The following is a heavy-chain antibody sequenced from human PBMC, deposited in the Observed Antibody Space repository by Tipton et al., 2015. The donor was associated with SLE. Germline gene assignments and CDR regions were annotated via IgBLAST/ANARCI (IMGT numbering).Heavy chain of an antibody. CDR1: GFTFSSYV. D-gene: IGHD3-22*01. J-gene: IGHJ5*02. V-gene: IGHV3-30*04. CDR2: ILYDGTNK. Sequence: SLRLSCAASGFTFSSYVMYWVRVRQAPGKGLEWVASILYDGTNKYYADSVKGRFTISRDNSKNTLYLQMNSLRAEDTAVYYCARDALMDYYNSGYNWFDPWGQGTLVTVSS. CDR3: ARDALMDYYNSGYNWFDP.